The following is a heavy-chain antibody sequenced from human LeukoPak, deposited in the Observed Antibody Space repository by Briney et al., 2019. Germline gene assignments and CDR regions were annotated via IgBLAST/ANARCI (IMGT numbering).Heavy chain of an antibody. Sequence: ASVKVSCKVSGYTLTELSMHWVRQAPGKGLEWMGGFDPEDGETIYAPKFQGRVTMTEDTSTDTAYMELSSLRSEDTAVYYCATNPLLGYCSSTSCYVWGQGTTVTVSS. CDR2: FDPEDGET. J-gene: IGHJ6*02. V-gene: IGHV1-24*01. CDR1: GYTLTELS. CDR3: ATNPLLGYCSSTSCYV. D-gene: IGHD2-2*01.